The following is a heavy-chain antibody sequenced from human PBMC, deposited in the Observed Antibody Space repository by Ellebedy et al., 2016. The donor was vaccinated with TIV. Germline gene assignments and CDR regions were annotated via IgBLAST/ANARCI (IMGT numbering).Heavy chain of an antibody. CDR1: GFTFSDYY. Sequence: GESLKISCAASGFTFSDYYMSWIRQAPGKGLEWVSVMTTSGDFKYYAESVKGRFTISRDSVKNAVDLQMDSLRAEDTAVYYCARDSYGDQSYYYGMDVWGQGTTVTVSS. CDR2: MTTSGDFK. CDR3: ARDSYGDQSYYYGMDV. J-gene: IGHJ6*02. D-gene: IGHD4-17*01. V-gene: IGHV3-11*01.